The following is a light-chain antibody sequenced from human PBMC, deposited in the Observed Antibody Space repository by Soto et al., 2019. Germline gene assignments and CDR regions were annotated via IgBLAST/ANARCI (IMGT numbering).Light chain of an antibody. CDR2: GAS. Sequence: EIVMTQSPATLSVSPWERVTLSCRASESLSTYLAWYQQKPGQAPRLLIYGASTKATGIPARFSGSGSATDFTLTISSLQSEDFAVYYCQRYKDWHFTFGQGTKLEI. CDR1: ESLSTY. J-gene: IGKJ2*01. V-gene: IGKV3-15*01. CDR3: QRYKDWHFT.